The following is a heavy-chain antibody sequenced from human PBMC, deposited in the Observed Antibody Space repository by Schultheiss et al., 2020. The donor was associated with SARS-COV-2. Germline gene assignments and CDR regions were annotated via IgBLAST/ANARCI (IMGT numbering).Heavy chain of an antibody. D-gene: IGHD3-22*01. J-gene: IGHJ3*02. Sequence: GGSLRLSCAASGFTFSSYSMNWVRQAPGKGLEWVAVISYDGSNKYYADSVKGRFTISRDNSKNTLYLQMNSLRAEDTAVYYCARVLGFYDSSGYSDAFDIWGQGTMVTVSS. CDR3: ARVLGFYDSSGYSDAFDI. CDR2: ISYDGSNK. V-gene: IGHV3-30*03. CDR1: GFTFSSYS.